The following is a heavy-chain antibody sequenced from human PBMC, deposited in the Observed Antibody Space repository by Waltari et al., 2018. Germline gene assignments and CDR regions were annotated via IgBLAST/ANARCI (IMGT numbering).Heavy chain of an antibody. CDR1: GFTFSSYA. J-gene: IGHJ4*02. CDR2: ISVSGGST. V-gene: IGHV3-23*01. Sequence: EVQLLESGGGLVQPGGSLRLSCAASGFTFSSYAMSWARQAPGKGLEWVSAISVSGGSTYYAYSVKGRFTISRDNSKNTLYLQMNSLRAEDTAVYYRATIAGGLTKGFWGQGTLVTVSS. CDR3: ATIAGGLTKGF. D-gene: IGHD6-13*01.